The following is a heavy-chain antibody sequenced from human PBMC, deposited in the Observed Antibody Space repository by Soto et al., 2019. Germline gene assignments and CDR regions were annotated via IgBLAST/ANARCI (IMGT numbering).Heavy chain of an antibody. J-gene: IGHJ6*03. CDR3: ARVHGDYVYYYYYMDV. CDR1: GGSFSGYY. D-gene: IGHD4-17*01. Sequence: SETLSLTCAVYGGSFSGYYWSWIRQPPGKGLEWIGEINHSGSTNYNPSLKSRVTISVDTSKNQFSLKLSSVTAADTAVYYCARVHGDYVYYYYYMDVWGKATTVTVSS. CDR2: INHSGST. V-gene: IGHV4-34*01.